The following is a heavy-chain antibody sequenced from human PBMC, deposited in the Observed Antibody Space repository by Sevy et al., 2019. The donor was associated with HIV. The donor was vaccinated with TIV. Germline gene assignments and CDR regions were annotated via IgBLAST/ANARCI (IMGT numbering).Heavy chain of an antibody. CDR1: GYSFTSHW. CDR3: ATSRSGYFDSSGYYIY. D-gene: IGHD3-22*01. V-gene: IGHV5-51*01. CDR2: IYPDDSET. Sequence: GESLKISCEVSGYSFTSHWIGWVRHMPGKGLEWMGIIYPDDSETRYSPSFQGQVTFSAAKSISTAYLQWRSLKASDTAMYYCATSRSGYFDSSGYYIYWGQGTMVTVSS. J-gene: IGHJ4*02.